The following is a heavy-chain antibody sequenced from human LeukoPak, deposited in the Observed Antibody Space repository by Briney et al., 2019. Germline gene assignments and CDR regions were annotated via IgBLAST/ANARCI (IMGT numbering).Heavy chain of an antibody. CDR2: INHSGST. Sequence: SETLSLTCAVYGGSFSDYYWSWIRQPPGKGLEWIGEINHSGSTNYNPSLKSRVTISVDTSKNQFSLKLSSVTAADTVVYYCARGPHYDFWSGYSSGMDVWGQGTTVTVSS. V-gene: IGHV4-34*01. CDR1: GGSFSDYY. D-gene: IGHD3-3*01. J-gene: IGHJ6*02. CDR3: ARGPHYDFWSGYSSGMDV.